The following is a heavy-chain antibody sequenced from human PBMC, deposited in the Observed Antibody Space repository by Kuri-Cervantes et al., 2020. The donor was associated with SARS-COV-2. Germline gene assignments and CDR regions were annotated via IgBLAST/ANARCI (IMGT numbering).Heavy chain of an antibody. CDR3: ARCENGPGIDGCGWYGHYYYYMDV. V-gene: IGHV4-39*07. CDR1: GGSISSSSYY. CDR2: INHSGST. J-gene: IGHJ6*03. D-gene: IGHD6-19*01. Sequence: GSLRLFCTVSGGSISSSSYYWSWIRQPPGKGLEWIGEINHSGSTNYNPSLKSRVTISVDTSKNQFSLKLSSVTAADTAVYYCARCENGPGIDGCGWYGHYYYYMDVWGKGTTVTVSS.